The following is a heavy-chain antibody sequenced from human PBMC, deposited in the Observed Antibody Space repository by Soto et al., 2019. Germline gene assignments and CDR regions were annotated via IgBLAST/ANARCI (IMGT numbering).Heavy chain of an antibody. V-gene: IGHV3-33*01. J-gene: IGHJ3*02. CDR3: ATRYFPGIAAAEGATDAFDI. D-gene: IGHD6-13*01. CDR1: GFTFSSYG. CDR2: IWYDGSNK. Sequence: QVQLVESGGGVVQPGRSLRLSCAASGFTFSSYGRHWVRQAPGKGLEWVAVIWYDGSNKYYADSVKGRFTISRDNSKNTLYQQMNSRRAEDTAVYYCATRYFPGIAAAEGATDAFDIWGQGTMVTVSS.